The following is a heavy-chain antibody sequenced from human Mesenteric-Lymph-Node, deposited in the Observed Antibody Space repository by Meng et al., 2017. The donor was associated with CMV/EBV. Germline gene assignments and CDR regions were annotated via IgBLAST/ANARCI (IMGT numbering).Heavy chain of an antibody. V-gene: IGHV4-34*01. CDR1: GGSFSGYY. CDR3: ARHQRWLKSEGGFNY. J-gene: IGHJ4*02. CDR2: INHSGST. D-gene: IGHD4-23*01. Sequence: QRQEWGAGLLKPSGTLSLTCAVYGGSFSGYYGSWIRQPPGKGLEWIGEINHSGSTNYNPSLKSRVAISVDTSKNQFSLKLSSVTAADTAVYYCARHQRWLKSEGGFNYWGQGTLVTVFS.